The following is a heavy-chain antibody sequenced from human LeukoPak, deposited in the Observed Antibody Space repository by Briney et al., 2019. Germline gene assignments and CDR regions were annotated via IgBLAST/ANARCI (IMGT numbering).Heavy chain of an antibody. V-gene: IGHV3-33*01. Sequence: GGSLRLSCAASGFTFSRHGMHWVRQAPAKGLEWVAVIWYDGSNTYYVDSVKGRFTISRDNSKNTLYLQMNSLRVEDTAVYYCGRDSRSILIDVWGQGTPVTISS. D-gene: IGHD3-3*01. CDR1: GFTFSRHG. CDR3: GRDSRSILIDV. J-gene: IGHJ4*02. CDR2: IWYDGSNT.